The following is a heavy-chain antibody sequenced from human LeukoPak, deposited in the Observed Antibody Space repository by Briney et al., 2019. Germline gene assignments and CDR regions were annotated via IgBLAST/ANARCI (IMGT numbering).Heavy chain of an antibody. CDR3: ARSPTDTDWFDP. CDR1: GYTFIAYY. V-gene: IGHV1-2*02. CDR2: INPNSGGT. D-gene: IGHD5-18*01. J-gene: IGHJ5*02. Sequence: GASVKVSCKASGYTFIAYYIHWVRQAPGQGLEWMGWINPNSGGTNSAQKFQGRLTMTRDTSISTAYMEVNRLRSDDTAVYYCARSPTDTDWFDPWGQGTLVTVSS.